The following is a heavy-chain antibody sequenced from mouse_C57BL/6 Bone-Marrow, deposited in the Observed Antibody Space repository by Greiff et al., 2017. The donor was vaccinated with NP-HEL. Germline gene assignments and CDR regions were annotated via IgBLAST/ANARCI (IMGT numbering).Heavy chain of an antibody. CDR2: IDPENGDT. Sequence: EVKLMESGAELVRPGASVKLSCTASGFNIKDDYMHWVKQRPEQGLEWIGWIDPENGDTEYASKFQGKATITADTSSNTAYLQLSSLTSEDTAVYYCTTPPDYDWFAYWGQGTLVTVSA. CDR1: GFNIKDDY. J-gene: IGHJ3*01. CDR3: TTPPDYDWFAY. V-gene: IGHV14-4*01. D-gene: IGHD2-4*01.